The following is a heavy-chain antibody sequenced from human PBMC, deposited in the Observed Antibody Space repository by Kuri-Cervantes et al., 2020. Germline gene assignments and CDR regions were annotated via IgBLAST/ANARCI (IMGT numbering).Heavy chain of an antibody. CDR3: AKDLSVGAHLGKWDGAPN. Sequence: GGSLRLSCAASGFTFSSYGMHWVRQAPGKGLEWVAVISYDGSNKYYADSVKGRFTISRGNSKNTLYLQMNSLRAEDTAVYYCAKDLSVGAHLGKWDGAPNWGQGTLVTVSS. V-gene: IGHV3-30*18. D-gene: IGHD1-26*01. J-gene: IGHJ4*02. CDR1: GFTFSSYG. CDR2: ISYDGSNK.